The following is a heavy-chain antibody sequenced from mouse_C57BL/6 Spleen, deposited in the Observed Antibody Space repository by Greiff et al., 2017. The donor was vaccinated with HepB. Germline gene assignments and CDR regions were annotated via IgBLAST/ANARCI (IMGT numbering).Heavy chain of an antibody. V-gene: IGHV1-26*01. CDR2: INPNNGGT. CDR3: ARKDYSRGYYAMDY. Sequence: EVKLQQSGPELVKPGASVKISCKASGYTFTDYYMNWVKQSHGKSLEWIGDINPNNGGTSYNQKFKGKATLTVDKSSSTAYMELRSLTSEDSAVYYCARKDYSRGYYAMDYWGQGTSVTVSS. D-gene: IGHD2-5*01. J-gene: IGHJ4*01. CDR1: GYTFTDYY.